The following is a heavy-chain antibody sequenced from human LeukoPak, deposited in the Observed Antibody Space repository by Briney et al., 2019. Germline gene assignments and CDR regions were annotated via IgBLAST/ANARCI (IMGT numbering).Heavy chain of an antibody. Sequence: SETLSLTCAVYGGSFSGYYWSWIRQPPGKGLEWIGEINHSGSTNYNPSLKSRVTISVDTSKNQFSLKLSSVTAADTAVYYCAGIKEDTAIVVTSDYWGQGTLVTVSS. CDR2: INHSGST. J-gene: IGHJ4*02. CDR1: GGSFSGYY. D-gene: IGHD5-18*01. CDR3: AGIKEDTAIVVTSDY. V-gene: IGHV4-34*01.